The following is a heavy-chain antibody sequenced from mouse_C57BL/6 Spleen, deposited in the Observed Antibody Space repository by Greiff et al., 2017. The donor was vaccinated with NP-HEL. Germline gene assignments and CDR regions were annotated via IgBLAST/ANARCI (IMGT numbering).Heavy chain of an antibody. V-gene: IGHV2-5*01. CDR1: GFSLTSYG. Sequence: QVQLQQSGPGLVQPSQSLSITCTVSGFSLTSYGVHWVRQSPGKGLEWLGVIWTGGSTDYNAAFMSRLSITKDNSKSQVFFKMNSLQADDTAIYYCAKSYGSSYGWYFDVWGTGTTVTVSS. J-gene: IGHJ1*03. CDR2: IWTGGST. CDR3: AKSYGSSYGWYFDV. D-gene: IGHD1-1*01.